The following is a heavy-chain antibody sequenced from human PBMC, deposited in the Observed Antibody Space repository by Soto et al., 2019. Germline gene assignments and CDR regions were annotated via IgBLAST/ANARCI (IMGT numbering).Heavy chain of an antibody. V-gene: IGHV4-4*07. Sequence: PSETLSLTCTVSGRSMSCYYWSWIRQPAGERLEWIGRIYTSGTTDFNPSLKGRVTMSVDTSKNQFSLKLTSVTAADTAVYYCARDLKGDDYGDYYYYGMDVWGQGTTVTVSS. CDR2: IYTSGTT. CDR1: GRSMSCYY. CDR3: ARDLKGDDYGDYYYYGMDV. D-gene: IGHD4-17*01. J-gene: IGHJ6*02.